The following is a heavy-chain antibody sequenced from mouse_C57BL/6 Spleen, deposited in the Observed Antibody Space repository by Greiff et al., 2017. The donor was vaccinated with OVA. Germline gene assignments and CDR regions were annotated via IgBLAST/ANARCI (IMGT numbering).Heavy chain of an antibody. CDR3: TRQLRSYYFDY. CDR2: IRNKANNHAT. Sequence: DVQLQESGGGLVQPGGSMKLSCAASGFTFSDAWMDWVRQSPEKGLEWVAEIRNKANNHATYYAESVKGRFTISRDDSKSSVYLQMNSLRAEDTGIYYCTRQLRSYYFDYWGQGTTLTVSS. CDR1: GFTFSDAW. V-gene: IGHV6-6*01. D-gene: IGHD1-1*01. J-gene: IGHJ2*01.